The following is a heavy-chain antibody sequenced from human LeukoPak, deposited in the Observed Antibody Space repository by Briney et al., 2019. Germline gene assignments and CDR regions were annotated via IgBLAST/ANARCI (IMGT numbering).Heavy chain of an antibody. Sequence: GWSLRLSSAASGFTFSSYSMNWVRQAPGKGLEWVSSISSSSSYIYYADSMKGRFTISRDNAKNSLYLQMNSLRAEDTAVYYCARDFPRDNDAFDIWGQGTMVTVSS. CDR1: GFTFSSYS. J-gene: IGHJ3*02. CDR2: ISSSSSYI. V-gene: IGHV3-21*01. CDR3: ARDFPRDNDAFDI.